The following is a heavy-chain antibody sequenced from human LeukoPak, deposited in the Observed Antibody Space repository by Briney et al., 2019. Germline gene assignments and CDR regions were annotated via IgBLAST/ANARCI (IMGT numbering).Heavy chain of an antibody. V-gene: IGHV3-9*01. CDR2: ISWNSGII. Sequence: PGGSLRLSCVASGFPFDDYGMFWVRQSPGKGLERVSSISWNSGIIDYADSVKGRFTISRDNAKNSLYLQMNSLRVEDTAFYYCAKDRFFYDSGSKANWGQGTLVTVSS. D-gene: IGHD3-22*01. J-gene: IGHJ4*02. CDR3: AKDRFFYDSGSKAN. CDR1: GFPFDDYG.